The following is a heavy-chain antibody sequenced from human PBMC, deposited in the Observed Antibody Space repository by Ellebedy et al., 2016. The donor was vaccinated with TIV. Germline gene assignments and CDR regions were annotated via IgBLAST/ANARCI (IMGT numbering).Heavy chain of an antibody. D-gene: IGHD4-17*01. J-gene: IGHJ4*02. Sequence: GGSLRLXCAASGFTFSSYAMSWVRQAPGKGLEWVSAISGSGGSTYYADSVKGRFTISRDNSKNTLYLQMNSLRAEDTAVYYCAKTSGYGFTLFDYWGQGTLVTVSS. V-gene: IGHV3-23*01. CDR2: ISGSGGST. CDR3: AKTSGYGFTLFDY. CDR1: GFTFSSYA.